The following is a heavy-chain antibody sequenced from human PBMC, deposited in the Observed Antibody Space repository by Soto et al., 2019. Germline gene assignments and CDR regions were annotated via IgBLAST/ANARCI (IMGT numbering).Heavy chain of an antibody. V-gene: IGHV4-4*01. J-gene: IGHJ4*02. Sequence: PXETLSLTCDVAGGSITTSVLWTWVRQFPGRGLEWIGEIAHDGHTNYNPSLSGRVTMSVDLSNSQFSLNVASVNAADTAVYFCAGGRDYDYWGQGPLVTVSS. D-gene: IGHD1-26*01. CDR1: GGSITTSVL. CDR3: AGGRDYDY. CDR2: IAHDGHT.